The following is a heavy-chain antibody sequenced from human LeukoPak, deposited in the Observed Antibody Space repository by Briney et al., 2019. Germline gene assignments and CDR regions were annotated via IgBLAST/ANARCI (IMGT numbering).Heavy chain of an antibody. D-gene: IGHD3-3*01. V-gene: IGHV4-34*01. CDR2: INHSGST. CDR3: ARGSTYDFWSGYYFTRHYFDY. J-gene: IGHJ4*02. CDR1: GGSFSGYY. Sequence: SETLSLTCAVYGGSFSGYYWSWIRQPPGKGLEWIGEINHSGSTNYNPSLKSRVTISVDTSKNQFSLKLSSVTAADTAVYYCARGSTYDFWSGYYFTRHYFDYWGQGTLVTVSS.